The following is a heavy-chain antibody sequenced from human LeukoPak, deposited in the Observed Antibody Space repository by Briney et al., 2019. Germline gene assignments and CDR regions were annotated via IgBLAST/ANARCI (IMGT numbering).Heavy chain of an antibody. V-gene: IGHV4-4*07. D-gene: IGHD6-13*01. CDR3: ARLTSSWYQDWYFDL. CDR1: GGSISSYY. Sequence: SETLSLTCTVSGGSISSYYWSWIRQPAGKGLEWIGRIYTSGSPNYNPSLKSRVTMSVDTSKNQFSLKLSSVTAADTAVYYCARLTSSWYQDWYFDLWGRGTLVTVSS. CDR2: IYTSGSP. J-gene: IGHJ2*01.